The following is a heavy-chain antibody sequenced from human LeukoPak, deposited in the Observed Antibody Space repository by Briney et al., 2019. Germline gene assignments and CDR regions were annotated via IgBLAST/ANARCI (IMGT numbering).Heavy chain of an antibody. CDR1: GGSFSGYY. Sequence: SETLSLTCAVYGGSFSGYYWSWIRQPPGRGLEWIGEINHSGSTNYNPSLKSRVTISVDTSKNQFSLKLSSVTAADTAVYYCAARIAAAGLWGYNWFDPWGQGTLVTVSS. D-gene: IGHD6-13*01. J-gene: IGHJ5*02. V-gene: IGHV4-34*01. CDR3: AARIAAAGLWGYNWFDP. CDR2: INHSGST.